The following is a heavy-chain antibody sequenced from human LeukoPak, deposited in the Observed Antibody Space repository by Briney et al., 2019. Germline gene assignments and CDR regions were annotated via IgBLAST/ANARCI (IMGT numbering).Heavy chain of an antibody. CDR2: ISSSSIYT. Sequence: PGGSLRLSCVASGFTFSDYYMSWIRQAPGKGLEWVSYISSSSIYTNYADSVKGRFTISRDNAKNSLYQQMNSLRAEDTAVYYCARGIAAAGTVPFDYWGQGTLVTVSS. CDR3: ARGIAAAGTVPFDY. CDR1: GFTFSDYY. V-gene: IGHV3-11*06. D-gene: IGHD6-13*01. J-gene: IGHJ4*02.